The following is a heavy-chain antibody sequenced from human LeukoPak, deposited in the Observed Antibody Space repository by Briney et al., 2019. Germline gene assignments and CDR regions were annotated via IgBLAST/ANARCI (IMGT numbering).Heavy chain of an antibody. CDR1: GGSFSAYY. CDR3: ARAQSRRKVWSGYNY. Sequence: SETLSLTCAVYGGSFSAYYWSWIRQPPGKGLEWIGKINHSGSTNYNPSLKSRVTISVDTSKNQFSLKLSSVTAADTAVYYCARAQSRRKVWSGYNYWGQGTLVTVSS. CDR2: INHSGST. J-gene: IGHJ4*02. V-gene: IGHV4-34*01. D-gene: IGHD3-3*01.